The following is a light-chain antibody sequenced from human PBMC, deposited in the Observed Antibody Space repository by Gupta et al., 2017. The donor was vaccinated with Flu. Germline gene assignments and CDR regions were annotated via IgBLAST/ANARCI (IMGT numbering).Light chain of an antibody. CDR3: QSFDISLSSYV. V-gene: IGLV1-40*01. J-gene: IGLJ1*01. Sequence: SSNIWAGFDVHWYQQLPGTAPKLLMYDNNNRPSGVPDRFSGSKSGTSASLAITGLQAEDEADYFCQSFDISLSSYVFGAGTTVTVL. CDR2: DNN. CDR1: SSNIWAGFD.